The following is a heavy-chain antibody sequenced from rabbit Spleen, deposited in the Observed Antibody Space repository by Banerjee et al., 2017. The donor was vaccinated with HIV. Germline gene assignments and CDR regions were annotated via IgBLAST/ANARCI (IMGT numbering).Heavy chain of an antibody. CDR2: IVAGSGST. CDR3: ARAGWLDYNYPAMDL. Sequence: QSLEESGGDLVKPGASLTLTCTASGFSFSSNYDMYWVRQAPGKGLEWIGCIVAGSGSTYYASWAKGRFTITKTSSTTVTLQMTSLTAADTATYFCARAGWLDYNYPAMDLWGQGTLVTVS. J-gene: IGHJ6*01. V-gene: IGHV1S40*01. CDR1: GFSFSSNYD. D-gene: IGHD1-1*01.